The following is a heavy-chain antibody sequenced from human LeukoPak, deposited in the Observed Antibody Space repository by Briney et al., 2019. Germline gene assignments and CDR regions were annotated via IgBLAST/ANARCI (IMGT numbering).Heavy chain of an antibody. CDR2: IYTSGST. J-gene: IGHJ6*03. CDR1: GGSISSGGYY. CDR3: ARDSWWTAAGYYYYMDV. D-gene: IGHD6-13*01. Sequence: PSETLSLTCTVSGGSISSGGYYWSWIRQPAGKGLEWIGRIYTSGSTNYNPSLKSRVTISVDTPKNQFSLKLSSVTAADTAVYYCARDSWWTAAGYYYYMDVWGKGTTVTVSS. V-gene: IGHV4-61*02.